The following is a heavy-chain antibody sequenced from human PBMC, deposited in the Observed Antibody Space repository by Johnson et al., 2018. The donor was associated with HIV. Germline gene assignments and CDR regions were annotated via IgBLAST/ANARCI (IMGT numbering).Heavy chain of an antibody. V-gene: IGHV3-7*05. CDR2: IKQDGSEK. CDR3: ARDRGAARDAFDI. J-gene: IGHJ3*02. Sequence: VQLVESGGGLVQPGGSLRLSCAASGFTFSSYWMSWVHQAPGKGLEWVANIKQDGSEKYYVDSVKGRFTISRDNAKNSLYLQMNSLRAEDTAVYYCARDRGAARDAFDIWGQGTMVTVSS. D-gene: IGHD6-6*01. CDR1: GFTFSSYW.